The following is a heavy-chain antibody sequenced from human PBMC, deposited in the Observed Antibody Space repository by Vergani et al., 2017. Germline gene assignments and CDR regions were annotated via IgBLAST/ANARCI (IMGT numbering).Heavy chain of an antibody. CDR3: ARAPTYYDFWSGYYKRLYYFDY. Sequence: QLQLQESGSGLVKPSQTLSLTCAVSGGSISSGGYSWSWIRQPPGKGLEWIGYIYHSGSTYYNPSLKSRVTISVDTSKNQFSLKLSSVTAADTAVYYCARAPTYYDFWSGYYKRLYYFDYWGQGTLVTVSS. D-gene: IGHD3-3*01. CDR2: IYHSGST. V-gene: IGHV4-30-2*01. CDR1: GGSISSGGYS. J-gene: IGHJ4*02.